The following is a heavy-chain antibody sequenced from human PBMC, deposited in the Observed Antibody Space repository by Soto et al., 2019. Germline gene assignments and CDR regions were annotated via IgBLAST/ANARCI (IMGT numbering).Heavy chain of an antibody. CDR3: AAESGGYSSATGYFDL. CDR1: GYTFTTHY. Sequence: GASVTVSFKASGYTFTTHYMHWVRQAPGQGLEWMGIISPSSGSTRYAQKFQGRVTLTRDMSTSTAYMELSSLRSEDTAVYYCAAESGGYSSATGYFDLWGRGTLVTVSS. V-gene: IGHV1-46*01. CDR2: ISPSSGST. D-gene: IGHD2-15*01. J-gene: IGHJ2*01.